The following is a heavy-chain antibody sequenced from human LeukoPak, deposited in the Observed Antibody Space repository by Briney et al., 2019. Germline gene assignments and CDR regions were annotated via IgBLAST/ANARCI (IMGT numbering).Heavy chain of an antibody. CDR1: GYNFTNYW. CDR3: ARQGSYSSSWYNIDY. D-gene: IGHD6-13*01. Sequence: GESLKISCKGSGYNFTNYWIGWVRQMPGKGLEWVGMIYPDDSDTRYSPSFQGQVTISADKSITTACLQWGSLKASDTAMYYCARQGSYSSSWYNIDYWGQGTPVTVSS. CDR2: IYPDDSDT. J-gene: IGHJ4*02. V-gene: IGHV5-51*01.